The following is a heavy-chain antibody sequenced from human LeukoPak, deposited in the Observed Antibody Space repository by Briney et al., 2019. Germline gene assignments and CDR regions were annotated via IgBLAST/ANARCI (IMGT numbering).Heavy chain of an antibody. D-gene: IGHD2-2*01. Sequence: GGSLRLSCAASGFTFSSYAMSWVRQTPGKELEWVSALCGSGASTYYADSVKGRFTISRDNSKNTLYLQMNGLRAEDTAIYYCAKDIVVVPAATALWDYWGQGTLVTVSS. CDR3: AKDIVVVPAATALWDY. J-gene: IGHJ4*02. CDR2: LCGSGAST. V-gene: IGHV3-23*01. CDR1: GFTFSSYA.